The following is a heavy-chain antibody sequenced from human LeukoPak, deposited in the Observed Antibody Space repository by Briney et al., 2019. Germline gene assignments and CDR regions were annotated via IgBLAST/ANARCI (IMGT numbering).Heavy chain of an antibody. Sequence: GGSLRLSCAPSGFTFSGSAIHWVRQASGKGLEWVGRIRSKANSYATSSAASVKGRFTISRDDSKNTAYLQMNSPKTEDTAVYYCTRDYGVLFDYWGQGTLVTVSS. J-gene: IGHJ4*02. D-gene: IGHD4-17*01. V-gene: IGHV3-73*01. CDR2: IRSKANSYAT. CDR3: TRDYGVLFDY. CDR1: GFTFSGSA.